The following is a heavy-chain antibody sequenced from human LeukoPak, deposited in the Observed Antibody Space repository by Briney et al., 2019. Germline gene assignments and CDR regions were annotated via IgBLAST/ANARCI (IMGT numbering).Heavy chain of an antibody. Sequence: SETLSLTCTVSGGSISSSYWSWIRQPPGKGLEWIGYIYYSGITNYNLSLKSRVTISLDTSKNQFSLKLNSVPAADTAVYYCARASGAFDYWGQGALVTVSS. CDR2: IYYSGIT. CDR1: GGSISSSY. V-gene: IGHV4-59*01. J-gene: IGHJ4*02. CDR3: ARASGAFDY.